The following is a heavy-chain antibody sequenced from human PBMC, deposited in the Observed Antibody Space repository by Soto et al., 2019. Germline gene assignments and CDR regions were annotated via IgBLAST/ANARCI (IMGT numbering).Heavy chain of an antibody. Sequence: ASVKVSCKASGYTFTGYYMHWVRQAPGQGLEWMGWINPNSGGTNYAQKFQGWVTMTRDTSISTAYMELSRLRSDDTAVYYCARDAFSGYGPNDAFDIWGQGTMFTVSS. V-gene: IGHV1-2*04. CDR3: ARDAFSGYGPNDAFDI. D-gene: IGHD5-12*01. CDR1: GYTFTGYY. CDR2: INPNSGGT. J-gene: IGHJ3*02.